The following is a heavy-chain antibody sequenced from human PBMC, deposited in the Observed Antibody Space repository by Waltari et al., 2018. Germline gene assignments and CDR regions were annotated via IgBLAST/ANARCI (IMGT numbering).Heavy chain of an antibody. J-gene: IGHJ6*02. Sequence: QVQLVQSGSELKKTGASVKVSCKSSGYTFTSYALNWVRQAPGQGLEWMGWVNTNAGNPTYAQGFTGRLVFSLDTSGSTASLQISSLKAEDTAVYYCASEHSRGMDVWGQGTTVIVSS. V-gene: IGHV7-4-1*02. CDR3: ASEHSRGMDV. CDR1: GYTFTSYA. CDR2: VNTNAGNP.